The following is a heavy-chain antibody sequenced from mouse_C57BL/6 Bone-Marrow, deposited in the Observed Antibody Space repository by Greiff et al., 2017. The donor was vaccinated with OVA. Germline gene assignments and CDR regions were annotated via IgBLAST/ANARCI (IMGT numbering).Heavy chain of an antibody. D-gene: IGHD2-4*01. CDR3: AIYYDYDEAMDY. CDR1: EYEFPSHD. V-gene: IGHV5-2*01. Sequence: EVKLVESGGGLVQPGESLKLSCESNEYEFPSHDMSWVRKTPEKRLELVAAINSDGGSTYYPDTMERRFIISRDNTKKTLYLQMSSLRSEDTALYYCAIYYDYDEAMDYWGQGTSVTVSS. CDR2: INSDGGST. J-gene: IGHJ4*01.